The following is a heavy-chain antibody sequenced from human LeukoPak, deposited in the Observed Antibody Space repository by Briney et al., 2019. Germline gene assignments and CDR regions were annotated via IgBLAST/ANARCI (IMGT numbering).Heavy chain of an antibody. CDR2: IYGDGRT. CDR1: GFSVSNNY. J-gene: IGHJ4*02. V-gene: IGHV3-53*01. Sequence: PGGSVRLSCVVSGFSVSNNYIIWVRQAPGNGLERVSVIYGDGRTSHSASVRGRFTISRDNSKNIVSLQMNNLRAEDTAVYYCARGRGLGVVSPYFDYWGQGTLVTVSS. CDR3: ARGRGLGVVSPYFDY. D-gene: IGHD3-3*01.